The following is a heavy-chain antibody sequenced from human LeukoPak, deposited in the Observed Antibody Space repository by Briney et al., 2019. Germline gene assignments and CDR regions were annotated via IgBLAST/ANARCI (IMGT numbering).Heavy chain of an antibody. CDR2: INHSGST. J-gene: IGHJ4*02. D-gene: IGHD4-17*01. V-gene: IGHV4-34*01. CDR1: GGSFSGYY. CDR3: AGRHYGGNSEAIDY. Sequence: KPSETLSLTCAVYGGSFSGYYWSWIRQPPGKGLEWIGEINHSGSTNYNPSLKSRVTISVDTSKNQFSLKLSSVTAADTAVYYCAGRHYGGNSEAIDYWGQGTLVTVSS.